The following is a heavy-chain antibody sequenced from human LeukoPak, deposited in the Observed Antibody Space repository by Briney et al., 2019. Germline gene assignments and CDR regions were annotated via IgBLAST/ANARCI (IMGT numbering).Heavy chain of an antibody. CDR3: ARAVTSTRLRYFVY. Sequence: PSETLSLTCTVSGGSISSGGYYWSWIRQHPGKGLEWIGYIYYSGGTYYNPSLKSRVTISVDTSKNQFSLKLSSVTAADTAVYYCARAVTSTRLRYFVYWGQGTLVTVSS. CDR2: IYYSGGT. J-gene: IGHJ4*02. D-gene: IGHD4-11*01. V-gene: IGHV4-31*03. CDR1: GGSISSGGYY.